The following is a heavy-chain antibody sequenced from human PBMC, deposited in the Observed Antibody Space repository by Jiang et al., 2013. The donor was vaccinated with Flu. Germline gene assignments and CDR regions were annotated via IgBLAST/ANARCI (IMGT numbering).Heavy chain of an antibody. J-gene: IGHJ2*01. CDR3: ARGPIIAVAGWYFDL. CDR1: GDSVSSNSAA. CDR2: TYYRSKWNN. D-gene: IGHD6-19*01. Sequence: SQTLSLTCAISGDSVSSNSAAWNWIRQSPSRGLEWLGRTYYRSKWNNEYAVSVKSRITINPDTSKNQFSLQLNSVTPEDTAVYYCARGPIIAVAGWYFDLWGRGTLVTVSS. V-gene: IGHV6-1*01.